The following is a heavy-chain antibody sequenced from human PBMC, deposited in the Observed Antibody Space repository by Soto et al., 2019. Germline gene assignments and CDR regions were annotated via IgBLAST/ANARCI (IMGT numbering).Heavy chain of an antibody. V-gene: IGHV3-23*01. Sequence: GGSLRLSCAASGFTFSSYAMSWVRQAPGKGLEWVSAISGSGGSTYYADSVKGRFTISRDNSKNTLYLQMNSLRAEDTAVYYCAKDGMYYGSGSYYPGRDYWGQGTLVTVSS. CDR2: ISGSGGST. D-gene: IGHD3-10*01. CDR3: AKDGMYYGSGSYYPGRDY. CDR1: GFTFSSYA. J-gene: IGHJ4*02.